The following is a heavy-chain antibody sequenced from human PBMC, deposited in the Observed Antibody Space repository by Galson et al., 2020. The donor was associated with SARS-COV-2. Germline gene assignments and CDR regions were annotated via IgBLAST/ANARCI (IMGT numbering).Heavy chain of an antibody. CDR3: ARGILGAAAGTLVYYYYYGMDV. J-gene: IGHJ6*02. CDR1: GYTFTSYD. V-gene: IGHV1-8*01. Sequence: ASVKVSCKASGYTFTSYDINWVRQATGQGLEWMGWMNPNSGNTGYAQKFQGRVTMTRNTSISTAYMELSSLRSEDTAVYYCARGILGAAAGTLVYYYYYGMDVWGQGTTVTLSS. D-gene: IGHD6-13*01. CDR2: MNPNSGNT.